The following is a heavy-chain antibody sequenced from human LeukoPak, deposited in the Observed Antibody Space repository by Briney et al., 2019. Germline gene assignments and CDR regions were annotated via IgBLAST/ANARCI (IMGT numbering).Heavy chain of an antibody. CDR3: ARYTNYGGSTRRIDY. CDR2: IYYSGST. CDR1: GGSISSGGYY. Sequence: SQTLSLTCTVSGGSISSGGYYWSWIRQHPGKGLEWIGYIYYSGSTYYNPSLKSRVTISVDTSKNQFSLKLSSVTAADTAAYYCARYTNYGGSTRRIDYWGQGTLVTVSS. J-gene: IGHJ4*02. V-gene: IGHV4-31*03. D-gene: IGHD4-4*01.